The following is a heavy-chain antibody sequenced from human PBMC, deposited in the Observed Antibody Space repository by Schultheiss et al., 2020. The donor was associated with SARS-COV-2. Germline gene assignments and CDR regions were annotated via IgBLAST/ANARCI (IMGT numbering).Heavy chain of an antibody. D-gene: IGHD2-21*02. V-gene: IGHV4-34*01. Sequence: SQTLSLTCAVYGGSFSGYYWSWIRQPPGKGLEWIGEINHSGSTNYNPSLKSRVTISVDTSKNQFSLKLSSVTAADTAVYYCARVALAYCGGDCYSDWGQGTLVTVSS. J-gene: IGHJ4*02. CDR2: INHSGST. CDR1: GGSFSGYY. CDR3: ARVALAYCGGDCYSD.